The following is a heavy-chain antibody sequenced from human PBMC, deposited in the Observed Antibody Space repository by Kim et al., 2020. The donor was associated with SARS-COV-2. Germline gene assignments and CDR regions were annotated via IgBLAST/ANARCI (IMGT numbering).Heavy chain of an antibody. J-gene: IGHJ4*02. CDR2: SSNGGTI. V-gene: IGHV3-48*03. CDR3: ALGDY. Sequence: SSNGGTIYYADSVKGRFTISRDNAKTSLYLQMNSLRAEDTAVYYCALGDYWGQGTLVTVSS. D-gene: IGHD1-26*01.